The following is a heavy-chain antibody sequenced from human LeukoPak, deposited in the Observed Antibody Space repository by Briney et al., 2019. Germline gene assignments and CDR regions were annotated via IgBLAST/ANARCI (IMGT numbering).Heavy chain of an antibody. CDR2: IRYDGSNK. J-gene: IGHJ4*02. Sequence: GGSLRLSCAASGFTFSSYGMHWVRQAPGKGLEWVAFIRYDGSNKYYADSVKGRFTISRDNSKSTLYLQMNSLRAEDTAVYYCAKEHRRCSGGSCYPNNDYWGQGTLVTVSS. CDR1: GFTFSSYG. D-gene: IGHD2-15*01. V-gene: IGHV3-30*02. CDR3: AKEHRRCSGGSCYPNNDY.